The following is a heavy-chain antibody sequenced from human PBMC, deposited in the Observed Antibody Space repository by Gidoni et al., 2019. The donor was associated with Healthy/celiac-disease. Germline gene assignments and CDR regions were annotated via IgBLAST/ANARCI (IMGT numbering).Heavy chain of an antibody. D-gene: IGHD6-19*01. CDR1: GWSFSGYY. V-gene: IGHV4-34*01. Sequence: QVQLQQWGAGLLKPSEPLSLTCAVYGWSFSGYYWSWIRQPPGKGLEWIGEINHSGSTNYNPSLKSRVTISVDTSKNQFSLKLSSVTAADTAVYYCAAAELKGIAVAGTPVFDYWGQGTLVTVSS. CDR3: AAAELKGIAVAGTPVFDY. J-gene: IGHJ4*02. CDR2: INHSGST.